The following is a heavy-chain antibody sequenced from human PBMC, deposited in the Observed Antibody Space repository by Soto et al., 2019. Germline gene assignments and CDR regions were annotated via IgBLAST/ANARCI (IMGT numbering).Heavy chain of an antibody. D-gene: IGHD2-15*01. CDR2: ISGSGGST. J-gene: IGHJ4*02. Sequence: GGSLRLSCAASGFTFSSYAMSWVRQAPGKGLEWVSAISGSGGSTYYADSGKGRFTISRDNCKNTLYLQMNSLRAEDTALYYCAKDRVVVVVAATEGWGYWGQGTLVTVSS. CDR3: AKDRVVVVVAATEGWGY. V-gene: IGHV3-23*01. CDR1: GFTFSSYA.